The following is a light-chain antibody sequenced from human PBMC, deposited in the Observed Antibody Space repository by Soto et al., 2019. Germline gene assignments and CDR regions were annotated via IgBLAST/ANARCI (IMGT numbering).Light chain of an antibody. CDR3: VLYVGSGIWV. CDR2: GTK. V-gene: IGLV8-61*01. J-gene: IGLJ3*02. Sequence: QTVVTQEPSFSVSPGGTVTLTCGLSSGSVSTSHFPNWYQQTPGQPPRTLIYGTKTRSSGVPDRFSGSILGIRAALTITGAQAEDESDYYCVLYVGSGIWVFGGGTKRTV. CDR1: SGSVSTSHF.